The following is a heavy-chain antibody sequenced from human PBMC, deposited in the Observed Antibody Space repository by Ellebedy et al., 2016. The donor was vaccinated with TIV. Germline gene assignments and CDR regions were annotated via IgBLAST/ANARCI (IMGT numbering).Heavy chain of an antibody. D-gene: IGHD1-26*01. Sequence: GGSLRLXCAASGFTFSSYGMHWVRQAPGKGLEWVAVIWYDGSNKYYADSVKGRFTISRDNSKHTLFLQMNSLRAEDTAVYYCARAKRGSYYSAFDIWGQGTMVTVSS. CDR1: GFTFSSYG. CDR3: ARAKRGSYYSAFDI. CDR2: IWYDGSNK. V-gene: IGHV3-33*01. J-gene: IGHJ3*02.